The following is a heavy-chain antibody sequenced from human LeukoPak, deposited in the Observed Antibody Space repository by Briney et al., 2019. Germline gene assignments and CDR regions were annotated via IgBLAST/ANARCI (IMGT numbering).Heavy chain of an antibody. Sequence: GGSLRLSCAASGFTFSSYSMNWVRQAPGKGLEWVSYISSSGGTIYYADSVKGRFTISRDNAKNSLYLQMNSLRAEDTAVYYCARGAYDSSGSQVSHFDYWGQGTLVTVSS. CDR3: ARGAYDSSGSQVSHFDY. V-gene: IGHV3-48*04. J-gene: IGHJ4*02. D-gene: IGHD3-22*01. CDR2: ISSSGGTI. CDR1: GFTFSSYS.